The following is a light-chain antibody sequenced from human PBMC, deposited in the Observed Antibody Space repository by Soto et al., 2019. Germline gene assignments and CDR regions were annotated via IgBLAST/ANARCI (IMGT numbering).Light chain of an antibody. CDR2: DVN. V-gene: IGLV2-14*03. Sequence: QSVLTQPASVYGSPGQSITFFCNGTSSDIGSYDYVSWHQQHPGKAPKLIIYDVNNRPSGVPSRFSGSKSGNTASLIISGLQTEDEADYYCCAYSTSGTHVFGTGTKVTVL. CDR3: CAYSTSGTHV. CDR1: SSDIGSYDY. J-gene: IGLJ1*01.